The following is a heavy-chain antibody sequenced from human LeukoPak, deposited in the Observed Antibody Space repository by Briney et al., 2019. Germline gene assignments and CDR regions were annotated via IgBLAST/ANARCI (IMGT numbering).Heavy chain of an antibody. Sequence: SETLSLACAVYGGSFSGYYWSWIRQPPGKGLEWIGEISHSGSTNYNPSLKSRVTISVDTSKNQFSLKLSSVTAADTAVYYCARGPDYGGNSWGQGTLVTVSS. D-gene: IGHD4-23*01. CDR1: GGSFSGYY. CDR3: ARGPDYGGNS. J-gene: IGHJ4*02. V-gene: IGHV4-34*01. CDR2: ISHSGST.